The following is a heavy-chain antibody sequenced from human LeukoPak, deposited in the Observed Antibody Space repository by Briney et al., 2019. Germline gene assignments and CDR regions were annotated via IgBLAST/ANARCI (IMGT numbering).Heavy chain of an antibody. D-gene: IGHD2-15*01. Sequence: ASVKVSCTASGYTFTSYYMHWVRQAPGQGLEWMGIINPSGGSTSYAQKFQGRVTMTRDTSTSTVYMELSSLRSEDTAVYYCARDPVVVVVAARFDYWGQGTLVTVSS. CDR2: INPSGGST. CDR1: GYTFTSYY. CDR3: ARDPVVVVVAARFDY. V-gene: IGHV1-46*01. J-gene: IGHJ4*02.